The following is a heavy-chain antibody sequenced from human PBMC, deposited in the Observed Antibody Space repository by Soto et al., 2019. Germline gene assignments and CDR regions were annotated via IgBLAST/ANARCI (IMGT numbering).Heavy chain of an antibody. CDR2: IYASGST. CDR1: GGSISGGVYY. Sequence: QVQLQESGPGLVKPSETLSLTCTVSGGSISGGVYYWSWIRQPPGKGLEWIGYIYASGSTYYNPSLKSRVTISVDTSNNQFSLRLTSVTAAYSAVYYCAREVIPLTTDWYFDLWGRGTLVTVSP. V-gene: IGHV4-30-4*01. CDR3: AREVIPLTTDWYFDL. D-gene: IGHD4-17*01. J-gene: IGHJ2*01.